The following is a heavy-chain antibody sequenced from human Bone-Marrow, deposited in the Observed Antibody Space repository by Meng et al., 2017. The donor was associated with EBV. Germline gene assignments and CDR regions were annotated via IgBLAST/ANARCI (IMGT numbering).Heavy chain of an antibody. D-gene: IGHD4-17*01. Sequence: QVQLVQAGAEVKKPGSSVKVSCKTSGGTFRSDAISWVRQAPGQGLEWMGWINAAIANTKYSQRLHDRLTITSDTSANTVYMELSSLTSEDTALYYCAASPGDPRAGIDSWGQGTLVTVSS. V-gene: IGHV1-3*01. CDR1: GGTFRSDA. CDR2: INAAIANT. J-gene: IGHJ4*02. CDR3: AASPGDPRAGIDS.